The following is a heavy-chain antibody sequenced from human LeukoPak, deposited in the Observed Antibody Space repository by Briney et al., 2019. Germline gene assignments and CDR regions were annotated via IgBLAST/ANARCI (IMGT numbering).Heavy chain of an antibody. D-gene: IGHD6-19*01. CDR2: INHSGST. V-gene: IGHV4-34*01. CDR3: ARGRWIAVAGWDYYYYMDV. Sequence: PSETLSLTCAVYGGSFSGYYWSWIRQPPGKGLEWIGEINHSGSTNCNPSLKSRVTISVDTSKNQFSLKLSSVTAADTAVYYCARGRWIAVAGWDYYYYMDVWGKGTTVTVSS. J-gene: IGHJ6*03. CDR1: GGSFSGYY.